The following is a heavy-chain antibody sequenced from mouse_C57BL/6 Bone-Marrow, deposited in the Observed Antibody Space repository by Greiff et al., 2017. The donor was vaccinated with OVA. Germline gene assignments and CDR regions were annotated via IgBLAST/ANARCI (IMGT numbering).Heavy chain of an antibody. D-gene: IGHD1-1*02. J-gene: IGHJ4*01. Sequence: VQLTQSGAELLRPGTSVKMSCQASGYTFTNYWIGWAKQRPGHGLEFIGDLYPGGGYTNYNEKFKVKATLTADKSSRTAYMQCSSLTSEDSAIYDCARKEALWSYARDDWGQGTSVTVSS. V-gene: IGHV1-63*01. CDR2: LYPGGGYT. CDR3: ARKEALWSYARDD. CDR1: GYTFTNYW.